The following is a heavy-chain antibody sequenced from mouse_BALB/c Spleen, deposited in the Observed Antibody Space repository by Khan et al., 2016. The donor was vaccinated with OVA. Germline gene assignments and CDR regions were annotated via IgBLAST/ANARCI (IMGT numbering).Heavy chain of an antibody. CDR3: TRSPLYYCNANQAWFAY. V-gene: IGHV1S81*02. J-gene: IGHJ3*01. Sequence: QVQLQQSGAELVKPGASVKLSCKASGYTFTNFYMYWVRQRPGQGLEWIGQINPTNGGTNFNEKFKTKATLTVDKSSSTAYMQLSSLTSEDSAVYYCTRSPLYYCNANQAWFAYWGQGTLVTVSA. CDR2: INPTNGGT. CDR1: GYTFTNFY. D-gene: IGHD2-1*01.